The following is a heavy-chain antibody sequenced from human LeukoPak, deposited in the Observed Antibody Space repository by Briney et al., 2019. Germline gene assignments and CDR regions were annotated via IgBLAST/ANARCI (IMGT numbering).Heavy chain of an antibody. CDR1: GGSFSGYY. J-gene: IGHJ4*02. CDR2: INHSGST. Sequence: PSETLSLTCAVYGGSFSGYYWSWIRQPPGKGLEWIGEINHSGSTNYNPSLKSRVTISVDKSKNQFSLKLSSVTAADTAVYYCASVNAGSFDYWGQGTLVTVSS. D-gene: IGHD2-2*01. V-gene: IGHV4-34*01. CDR3: ASVNAGSFDY.